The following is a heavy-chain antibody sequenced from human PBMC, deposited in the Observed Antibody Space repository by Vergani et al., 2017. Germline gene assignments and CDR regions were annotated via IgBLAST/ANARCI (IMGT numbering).Heavy chain of an antibody. Sequence: QVRLQESGPGLVKSSETLSLTCSVSFDSIRNPYCNWIRQPPGQGLEWIGSIHYSENTNYNPSLKTRVTISVDTSKDQFSLTLTSVTAADTAVYYCASDTHSGQRADRWGQGILVTVTS. V-gene: IGHV4-59*11. CDR3: ASDTHSGQRADR. CDR2: IHYSENT. J-gene: IGHJ5*02. CDR1: FDSIRNPY. D-gene: IGHD6-19*01.